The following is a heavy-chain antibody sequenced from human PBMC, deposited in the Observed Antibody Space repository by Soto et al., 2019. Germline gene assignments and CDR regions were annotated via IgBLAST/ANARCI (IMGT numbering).Heavy chain of an antibody. J-gene: IGHJ6*02. CDR3: AKDRDGVAAGPTKFYGMDV. CDR1: GFTFSSYA. V-gene: IGHV3-23*01. D-gene: IGHD6-13*01. Sequence: EVQLLESGGGLVHPGGSLSLSCAASGFTFSSYAMTWVRQDPRKGLEWVSVISGSGDSTYYADSVRGRFTISRDIFTNTLYRQRNSLRAEDTAVYYCAKDRDGVAAGPTKFYGMDVWGQGTKVTVS. CDR2: ISGSGDST.